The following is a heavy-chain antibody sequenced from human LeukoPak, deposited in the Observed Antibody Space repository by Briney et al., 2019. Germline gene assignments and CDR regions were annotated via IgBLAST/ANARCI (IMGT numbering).Heavy chain of an antibody. CDR2: IYYSGST. V-gene: IGHV4-59*01. Sequence: SSETLSLTCTVSGGSISSYYWSWIRQPPGKGLEWIGYIYYSGSTNYNPSLKSRVTISVDTSKNQFSLRLSSVTAADTAVYNCARVTGYMTEDYFGYWGQGTLITVSS. J-gene: IGHJ4*02. CDR3: ARVTGYMTEDYFGY. CDR1: GGSISSYY. D-gene: IGHD6-13*01.